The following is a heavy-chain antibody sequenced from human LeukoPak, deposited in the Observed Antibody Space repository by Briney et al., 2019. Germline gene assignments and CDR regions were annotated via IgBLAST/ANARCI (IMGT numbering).Heavy chain of an antibody. CDR3: ARDGGSGSYYKADY. V-gene: IGHV4-39*07. CDR2: IHYSGST. CDR1: GDSITSGIFY. D-gene: IGHD3-10*01. J-gene: IGHJ4*02. Sequence: SETLSLTCTVSGDSITSGIFYWGWIRQPPGKGLEWLGSIHYSGSTYYNPSLKSRVTISVDTSENQFSPNLSSVTAADTAVYYCARDGGSGSYYKADYWGQGTLVTVSS.